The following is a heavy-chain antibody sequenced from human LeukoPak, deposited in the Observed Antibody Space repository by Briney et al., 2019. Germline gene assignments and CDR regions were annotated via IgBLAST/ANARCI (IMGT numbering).Heavy chain of an antibody. CDR3: AREYSSFEY. V-gene: IGHV4-59*01. CDR1: GGSISGYY. Sequence: ASETLSPTCTVSGGSISGYYWHWIRQSPGMGLEWIGYINYSGTTDYNPSLKSRVTISVDTSKNQFSLNLRSATAADTAVYYCAREYSSFEYWGQGILVTVSS. J-gene: IGHJ4*02. D-gene: IGHD5-18*01. CDR2: INYSGTT.